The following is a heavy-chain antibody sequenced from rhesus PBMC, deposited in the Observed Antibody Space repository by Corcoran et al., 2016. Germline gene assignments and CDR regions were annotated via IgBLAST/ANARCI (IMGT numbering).Heavy chain of an antibody. CDR2: ISYSGST. J-gene: IGHJ5-2*02. V-gene: IGHV4-122*02. CDR3: ASEYSWNNEGGGSLDV. Sequence: QVQLQESGPGLVTPSETLSLTCAVSGGSISSSYYYWSWLRQAPGKGREWIGYISYSGSTSYNPSLKSRVTISRDTSKNQCSLKLSSVTAADTAVYYCASEYSWNNEGGGSLDVWGRGVLVTVSS. D-gene: IGHD1-20*01. CDR1: GGSISSSYYY.